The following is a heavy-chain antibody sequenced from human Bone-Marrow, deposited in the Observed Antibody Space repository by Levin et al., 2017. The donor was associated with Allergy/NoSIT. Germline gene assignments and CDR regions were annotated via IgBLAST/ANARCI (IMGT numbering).Heavy chain of an antibody. CDR2: IRSKAYGETT. V-gene: IGHV3-49*03. CDR3: SRGYCGGGHCYSDAFDI. Sequence: LAGGSLRLSCTASGFTFGDYGMTWFRQAPGKGLEWVGFIRSKAYGETTEYAASVKGKFTISRDDSKSIAYLQMNSLKTEDTAVYYCSRGYCGGGHCYSDAFDIWGQGTMVTVSS. J-gene: IGHJ3*02. CDR1: GFTFGDYG. D-gene: IGHD2-15*01.